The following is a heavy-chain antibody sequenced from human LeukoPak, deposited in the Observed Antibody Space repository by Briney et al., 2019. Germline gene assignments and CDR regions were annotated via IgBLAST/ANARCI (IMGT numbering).Heavy chain of an antibody. CDR2: IFYSGTI. D-gene: IGHD3-22*01. V-gene: IGHV4-39*01. Sequence: PSETLSLTCTVSGGSISSSGYYWGWIRQPPGRGLEWVGSIFYSGTIYYNPSLKSRVTISMDSSKNQFYLKLSSLTAADTAVYYCARRDDSSGYHKIFDYWGPGTLVTVSS. J-gene: IGHJ4*02. CDR3: ARRDDSSGYHKIFDY. CDR1: GGSISSSGYY.